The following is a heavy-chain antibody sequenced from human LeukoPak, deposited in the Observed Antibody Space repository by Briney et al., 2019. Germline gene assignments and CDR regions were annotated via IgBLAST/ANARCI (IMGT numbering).Heavy chain of an antibody. CDR2: ISAYNGNT. Sequence: ASVKVSCKASGYTFTSYGISWVRQAPGQGLEWMGWISAYNGNTNYAQKLQGRVTITTDTSTSTAYMELRSLRSDDTAVYYCARDRGGVVVASQDAFDIWGQGTMVTVSS. CDR3: ARDRGGVVVASQDAFDI. J-gene: IGHJ3*02. CDR1: GYTFTSYG. V-gene: IGHV1-18*01. D-gene: IGHD2-15*01.